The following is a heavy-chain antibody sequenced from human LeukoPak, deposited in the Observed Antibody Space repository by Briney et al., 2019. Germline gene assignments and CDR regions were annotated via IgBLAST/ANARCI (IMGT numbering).Heavy chain of an antibody. V-gene: IGHV4-59*08. J-gene: IGHJ4*02. CDR3: ARSYSSGWYYFDY. CDR1: GGSISSYY. CDR2: IYYSGST. Sequence: PSETLSLTCTVSGGSISSYYWNWVRQPPGKGLEWIGYIYYSGSTNYNPSLKTRVTISVDTSKNQFSLKLSSVTAADTAVYYCARSYSSGWYYFDYWGQGTLVTVSS. D-gene: IGHD6-19*01.